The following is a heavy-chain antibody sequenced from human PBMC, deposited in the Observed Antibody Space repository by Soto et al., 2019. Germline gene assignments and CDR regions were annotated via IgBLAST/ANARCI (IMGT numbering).Heavy chain of an antibody. D-gene: IGHD1-26*01. Sequence: SVKVSCKASGGTFSSYAISWVRQAPGQGLEWMGGIIPIFGTANYAQKFQGRVTITADESTSTAYMELSSLRSEDTAVYYCARWDWSDWADYYFDYWGQGTLVTSPQ. CDR3: ARWDWSDWADYYFDY. J-gene: IGHJ4*02. CDR2: IIPIFGTA. V-gene: IGHV1-69*13. CDR1: GGTFSSYA.